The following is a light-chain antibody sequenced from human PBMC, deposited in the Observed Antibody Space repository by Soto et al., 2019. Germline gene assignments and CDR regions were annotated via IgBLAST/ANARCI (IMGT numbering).Light chain of an antibody. CDR2: GAS. J-gene: IGKJ1*01. CDR1: QSVSSNY. Sequence: EIVLTQSPGTLSLSPGERATLSCRASQSVSSNYLAWYRRKPGQAPRLLIYGASSRATGIPDRFSGSGSGTDFTLTITRLEPEDFAVYYGQQYGSSPPTFGPGTRVEIK. CDR3: QQYGSSPPT. V-gene: IGKV3-20*01.